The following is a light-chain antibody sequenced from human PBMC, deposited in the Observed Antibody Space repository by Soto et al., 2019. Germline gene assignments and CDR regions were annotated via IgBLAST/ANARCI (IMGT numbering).Light chain of an antibody. V-gene: IGLV2-14*01. Sequence: QSVLTQPASVSGYPGQSVTISCTGPRSDIGDSNFISWYQHSPGKAPRLLIYEVNNRPSGVSKGFSGSKAGNTASLTISGLLDDDEADYFCASFRSGTILVFGSGTKAPS. J-gene: IGLJ1*01. CDR2: EVN. CDR3: ASFRSGTILV. CDR1: RSDIGDSNF.